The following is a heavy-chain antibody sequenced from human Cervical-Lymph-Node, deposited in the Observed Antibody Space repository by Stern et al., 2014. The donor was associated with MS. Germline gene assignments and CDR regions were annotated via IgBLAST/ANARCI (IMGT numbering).Heavy chain of an antibody. Sequence: LQLQESGPGLVKPSQTLSLTCTVSGDSVSSDGYFWTWIRQNPGKGLEWIGYIHYSGTPYYNPSLKSRVSISIDTSKSQFSLKLNPVTAADTAIYFCAREVRGSSFFDYWGQGALVTVSS. CDR2: IHYSGTP. J-gene: IGHJ4*02. D-gene: IGHD3-10*01. CDR3: AREVRGSSFFDY. V-gene: IGHV4-31*03. CDR1: GDSVSSDGYF.